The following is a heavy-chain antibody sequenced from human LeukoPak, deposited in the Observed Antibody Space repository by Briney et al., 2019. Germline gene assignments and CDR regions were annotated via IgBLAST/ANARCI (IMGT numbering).Heavy chain of an antibody. CDR3: ARLDSGGDNWFDP. Sequence: SGTLSLTCTVSDYYIRSGFYWGWIRQPPGKGLEWIGSIYYSGSTYYNPSLKSRVTISVDTSKNQFSLKLSSVTAADTAVYYCARLDSGGDNWFDPWGQGTLVTVSS. V-gene: IGHV4-38-2*02. J-gene: IGHJ5*02. D-gene: IGHD3-16*01. CDR1: DYYIRSGFY. CDR2: IYYSGST.